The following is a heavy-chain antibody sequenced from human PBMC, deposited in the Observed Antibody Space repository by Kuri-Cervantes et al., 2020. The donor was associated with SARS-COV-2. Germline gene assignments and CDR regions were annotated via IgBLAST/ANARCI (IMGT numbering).Heavy chain of an antibody. V-gene: IGHV3-30-3*01. CDR2: ISYDGSNK. Sequence: GGSLRLSCAASGFTFSSYAMHWVRQAPGKGLEWVAVISYDGSNKYYADSVKGRFTISRDNAKNSLYLQMNSLRVEDTALYYCAREGSRDSFDYWGQGTLVTVSS. CDR3: AREGSRDSFDY. J-gene: IGHJ4*02. CDR1: GFTFSSYA.